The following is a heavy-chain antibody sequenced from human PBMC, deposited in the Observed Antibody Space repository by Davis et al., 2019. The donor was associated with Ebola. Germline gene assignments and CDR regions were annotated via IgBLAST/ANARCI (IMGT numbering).Heavy chain of an antibody. CDR3: TRHVSGDFWYFDL. CDR1: GFIVSDKY. CDR2: IYSDGRT. V-gene: IGHV3-53*01. D-gene: IGHD4-17*01. J-gene: IGHJ2*01. Sequence: GESLKISCAASGFIVSDKYMSWVRQAPGKGLEWVSVIYSDGRTYYADSVKGRFTISRDNSKHTLYLQMNSLRAEDTAVYYCTRHVSGDFWYFDLWGRGTLVTVSS.